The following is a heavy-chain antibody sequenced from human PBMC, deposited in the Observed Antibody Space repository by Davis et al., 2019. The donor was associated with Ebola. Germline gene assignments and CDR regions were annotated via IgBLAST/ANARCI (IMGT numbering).Heavy chain of an antibody. CDR3: ARDSGPYGMDV. J-gene: IGHJ6*02. CDR1: GGTFSSYA. V-gene: IGHV1-69*04. Sequence: SVKVSCKASGGTFSSYAISWVRQAPGQGLEWMGRIIPILGIANYAQKFQGRVTITADKSTSTAYMELSSLRSEDTAVYYCARDSGPYGMDVWGQGTTVTVSS. CDR2: IIPILGIA.